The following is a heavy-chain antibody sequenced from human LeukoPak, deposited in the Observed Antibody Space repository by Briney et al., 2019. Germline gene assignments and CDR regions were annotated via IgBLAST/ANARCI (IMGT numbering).Heavy chain of an antibody. V-gene: IGHV1-69*04. CDR1: GGTFSSYA. Sequence: SVKVSCKASGGTFSSYAISWVRQAPGQGLEWMGRIIPILGIANYAQKFQGRVTITADKSTSTAYMELSSLRSEDTALYYCAKDRYSGSSSDAFDIWGQRTMVTVSS. CDR2: IIPILGIA. D-gene: IGHD1-26*01. J-gene: IGHJ3*02. CDR3: AKDRYSGSSSDAFDI.